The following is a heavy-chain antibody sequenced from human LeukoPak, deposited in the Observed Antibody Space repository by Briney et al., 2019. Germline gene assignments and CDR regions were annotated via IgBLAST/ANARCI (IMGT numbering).Heavy chain of an antibody. D-gene: IGHD2-2*01. CDR1: GFTFSSYN. CDR3: AKEGAFPVVPPAVDY. Sequence: GGSLRLSCGASGFTFSSYNMNWVRQAPGKALEWVSYISSSSSTIYYADSVKGRFTVSRDNAKKSLYLRMNSLRAEDTAVYYCAKEGAFPVVPPAVDYWGQGTLVTVSS. J-gene: IGHJ4*02. V-gene: IGHV3-48*01. CDR2: ISSSSSTI.